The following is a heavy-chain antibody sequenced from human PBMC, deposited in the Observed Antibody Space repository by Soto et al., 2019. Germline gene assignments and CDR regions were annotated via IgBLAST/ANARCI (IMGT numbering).Heavy chain of an antibody. V-gene: IGHV3-74*01. Sequence: EVQLVESGGGLVQPGGSLRLSCAASGFTFSFYWMHWVRQAPGKGLVWVSRIRGDGSSTSYADSLKGRFTISRDNAKNTVCVQMNSLRVEDTAVYYCARGVSSGWDYYFDYWGQGTLVTVSS. J-gene: IGHJ4*02. CDR1: GFTFSFYW. CDR3: ARGVSSGWDYYFDY. CDR2: IRGDGSST. D-gene: IGHD6-19*01.